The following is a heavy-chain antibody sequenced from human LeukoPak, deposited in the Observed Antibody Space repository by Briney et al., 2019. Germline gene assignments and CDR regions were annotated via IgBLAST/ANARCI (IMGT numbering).Heavy chain of an antibody. CDR2: ISYDGSNK. V-gene: IGHV3-30*03. CDR1: GFTFSSYG. Sequence: GGSLRLSCAASGFTFSSYGMHWVRQAPGKGLEWVAVISYDGSNKYYADSVKGRFTISRDNSKNTLYLQMNSLRAEDTAVYYCASGYSSGWYSKGAEYFQHWGQGTLVTVSS. D-gene: IGHD6-19*01. CDR3: ASGYSSGWYSKGAEYFQH. J-gene: IGHJ1*01.